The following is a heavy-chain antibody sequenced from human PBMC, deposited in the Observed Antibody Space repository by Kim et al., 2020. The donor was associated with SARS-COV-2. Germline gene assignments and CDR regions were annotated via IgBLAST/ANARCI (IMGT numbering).Heavy chain of an antibody. CDR3: ARTGSDY. V-gene: IGHV1-46*01. CDR2: SGGST. J-gene: IGHJ4*02. Sequence: SGGSTSYAQKFQGRITMTRDTSTSTVYMELSSLRSEDTAVYYCARTGSDYWGQGTLVTVSS.